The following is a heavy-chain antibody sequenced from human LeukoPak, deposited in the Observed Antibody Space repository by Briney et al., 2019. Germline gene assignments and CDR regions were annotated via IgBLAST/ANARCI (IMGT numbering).Heavy chain of an antibody. V-gene: IGHV1-2*02. J-gene: IGHJ4*02. CDR2: INPNSGGT. Sequence: ASVKVSCKASGYTFTGYYMHWVRQAPGQGLEWMGWINPNSGGTNYAQKFQGRVTMTRDTSISTAYMELSRLRSDDTAVYYCASLPPLLTGTPAPRHEDFDYWGQGTLVTVSS. D-gene: IGHD1-7*01. CDR1: GYTFTGYY. CDR3: ASLPPLLTGTPAPRHEDFDY.